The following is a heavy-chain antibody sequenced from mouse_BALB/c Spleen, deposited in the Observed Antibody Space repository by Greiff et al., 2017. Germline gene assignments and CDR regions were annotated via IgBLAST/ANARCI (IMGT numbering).Heavy chain of an antibody. D-gene: IGHD1-1*01. CDR1: GFSLTGYG. CDR2: IWGDGST. Sequence: VMLVESGPGLVAPSQSLSITCTVSGFSLTGYGVNWVRQPPGKGLEWLGMIWGDGSTDYNSALKSRLSISKDNSKSQVFLKMNSLQTDDTARYYCARESSYTTVVATDYWYFDVWGAGTTVTVSS. CDR3: ARESSYTTVVATDYWYFDV. J-gene: IGHJ1*01. V-gene: IGHV2-6-7*01.